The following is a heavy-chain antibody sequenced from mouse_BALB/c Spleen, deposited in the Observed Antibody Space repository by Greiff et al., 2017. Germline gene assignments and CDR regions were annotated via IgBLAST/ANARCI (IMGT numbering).Heavy chain of an antibody. Sequence: EVKLQESGAELVKPGASVKLSCTASGFNIKDTYMHWVKQRPEQGLEWIGRIDPANGNTKYDPKFQGKATITADTSSNTAYLQLSSLTSEDTAVYYCARGRGLQGAWFAYWGQGTLVTVSA. CDR2: IDPANGNT. CDR3: ARGRGLQGAWFAY. V-gene: IGHV14-3*02. D-gene: IGHD2-4*01. CDR1: GFNIKDTY. J-gene: IGHJ3*01.